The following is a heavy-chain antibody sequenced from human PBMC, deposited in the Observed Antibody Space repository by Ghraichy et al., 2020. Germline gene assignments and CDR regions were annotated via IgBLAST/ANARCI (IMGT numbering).Heavy chain of an antibody. J-gene: IGHJ4*02. V-gene: IGHV3-23*01. CDR1: GFTFSNYG. D-gene: IGHD6-13*01. CDR2: IVGSDERA. CDR3: ANIPAVGRWYVDY. Sequence: GGSLRLSCAASGFTFSNYGLTWVRQAPGKGLEWVSGIVGSDERAYYADSVRSRFTIFRDNSKNTLYLQMNSLRAEDTALYYCANIPAVGRWYVDYWGQGTLVTVS.